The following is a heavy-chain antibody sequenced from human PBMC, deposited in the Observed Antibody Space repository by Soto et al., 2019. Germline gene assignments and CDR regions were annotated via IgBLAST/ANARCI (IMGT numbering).Heavy chain of an antibody. Sequence: QVQLVQSGAEVKQPGSSVKVSCKTSGGTFSTYAIYWVRQAPGQGLEWMGAIIPLFGTAEYAQKFQGRVTITADESTCTAYMQLSSLRSEDTAVYYCARPKGSYSSGSYYFDYWGQGTLVTVSS. D-gene: IGHD6-19*01. CDR3: ARPKGSYSSGSYYFDY. V-gene: IGHV1-69*01. CDR1: GGTFSTYA. CDR2: IIPLFGTA. J-gene: IGHJ4*02.